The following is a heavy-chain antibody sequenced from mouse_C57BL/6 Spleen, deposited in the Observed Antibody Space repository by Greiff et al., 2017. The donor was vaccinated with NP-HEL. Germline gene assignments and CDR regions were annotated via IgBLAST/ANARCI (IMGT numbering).Heavy chain of an antibody. CDR2: IDPSDSYT. V-gene: IGHV1-50*01. CDR1: GYTFTSYW. CDR3: ARGIYYGSSSDY. Sequence: QVQLQQPGAELVKPGASVKLSCKASGYTFTSYWMQWVKQRPGQGLEWIGEIDPSDSYTNYNQKFKGKATLTVDTSSSTAYMQLSSLTSEDSAVYYCARGIYYGSSSDYWGQGTTLTVSS. D-gene: IGHD1-1*01. J-gene: IGHJ2*01.